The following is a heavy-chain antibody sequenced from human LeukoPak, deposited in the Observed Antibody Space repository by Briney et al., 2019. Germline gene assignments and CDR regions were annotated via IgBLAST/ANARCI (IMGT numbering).Heavy chain of an antibody. CDR3: ARGYRQLVPPYFGY. D-gene: IGHD6-13*01. CDR2: ISSNGGST. J-gene: IGHJ4*02. CDR1: GSTFSGYA. V-gene: IGHV3-64*01. Sequence: PGGSLRLSCAASGSTFSGYAMHWVRQAPGKGLESVSAISSNGGSTYYANSVKGRFTISRDNSKNTPYLQMGSLRAEDMAVYYCARGYRQLVPPYFGYWGQGTLVTVSS.